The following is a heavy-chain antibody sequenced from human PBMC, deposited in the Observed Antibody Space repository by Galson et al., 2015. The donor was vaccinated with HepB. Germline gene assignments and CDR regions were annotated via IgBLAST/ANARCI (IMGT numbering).Heavy chain of an antibody. Sequence: SVKVSCKVSGYTLTELSMHWVRQAPGKGLEWMGGFDPEDGETIYAQKFQGRVTMAEDTSTDTAYMELSSLRSEDTAVYYCATDGIGIGGAYYYGMDVWGQGTTVTVSS. CDR2: FDPEDGET. V-gene: IGHV1-24*01. CDR1: GYTLTELS. D-gene: IGHD3-16*02. J-gene: IGHJ6*02. CDR3: ATDGIGIGGAYYYGMDV.